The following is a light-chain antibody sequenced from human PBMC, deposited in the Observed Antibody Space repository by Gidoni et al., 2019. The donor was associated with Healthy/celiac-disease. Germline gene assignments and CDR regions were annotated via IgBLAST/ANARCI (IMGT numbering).Light chain of an antibody. CDR1: TSVSSY. CDR2: VAS. V-gene: IGKV3-11*01. CDR3: QQRSNWPPG. J-gene: IGKJ3*01. Sequence: EIVLTQSPATLSWSPGERATRSCRASTSVSSYLAWYQQKPGQAPRLLIYVASNRATGIPARFSGSGSGTDFTLTLSSLEPEDFAVYYCQQRSNWPPGFGPGTKVDIK.